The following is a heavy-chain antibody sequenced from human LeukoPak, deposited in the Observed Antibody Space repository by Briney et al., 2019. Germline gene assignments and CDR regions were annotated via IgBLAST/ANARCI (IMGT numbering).Heavy chain of an antibody. D-gene: IGHD2-21*02. Sequence: SETLSHTCTVSGGSIISYYWSWIRQPAGKGLEWIGRIYTSGSTNYNPSLKSRVTMSVDTSKNQFSLKLSSLTAADTAVYYCAREGISDGVYYFDYWGQGTLVTVSS. V-gene: IGHV4-4*07. CDR3: AREGISDGVYYFDY. J-gene: IGHJ4*02. CDR1: GGSIISYY. CDR2: IYTSGST.